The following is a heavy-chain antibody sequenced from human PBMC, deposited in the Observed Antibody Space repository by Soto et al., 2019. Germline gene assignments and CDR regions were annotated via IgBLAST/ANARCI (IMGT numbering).Heavy chain of an antibody. CDR2: IYYSGST. CDR1: GGSISSSSYY. J-gene: IGHJ4*02. V-gene: IGHV4-39*07. CDR3: ARDGYDGSGSPYPAY. D-gene: IGHD3-10*01. Sequence: KPSETLSLTCTVSGGSISSSSYYWGWIRQPPGKGLEWIGSIYYSGSTYYNPSLKSRVTISVDTSKRQFSLRLTSVTAADTTVYYCARDGYDGSGSPYPAYWGPGTQVTVS.